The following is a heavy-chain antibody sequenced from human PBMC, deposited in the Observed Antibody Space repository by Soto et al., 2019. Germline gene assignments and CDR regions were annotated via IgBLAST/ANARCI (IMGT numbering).Heavy chain of an antibody. Sequence: GGSLRLSCVASGFTFTSYAMSWVRQAPGKGLEWVSGLNGIGHNTYYADSVKGRFTISRDNSKNTLSLQMNSLRAEDTAVYYCGKLRSFNVAAGFDSWGQGTLVTVYS. CDR2: LNGIGHNT. D-gene: IGHD6-13*01. V-gene: IGHV3-23*01. CDR3: GKLRSFNVAAGFDS. J-gene: IGHJ4*02. CDR1: GFTFTSYA.